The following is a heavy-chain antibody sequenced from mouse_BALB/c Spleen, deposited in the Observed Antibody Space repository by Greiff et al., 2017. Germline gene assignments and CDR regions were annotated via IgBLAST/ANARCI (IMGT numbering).Heavy chain of an antibody. CDR2: IFPGDGST. V-gene: IGHV1-85*01. CDR1: GYTFTSYD. J-gene: IGHJ1*01. D-gene: IGHD1-1*01. CDR3: ARRFDYYGSSWYFDV. Sequence: QVQLKQSGAELVKPGASVKLSCKASGYTFTSYDINWVRQRPEQGLEWIGWIFPGDGSTKYNEKSKGKATLTTDKSSSTAYMQLSRLTSEDSAVYFCARRFDYYGSSWYFDVWGAGTTVTVSS.